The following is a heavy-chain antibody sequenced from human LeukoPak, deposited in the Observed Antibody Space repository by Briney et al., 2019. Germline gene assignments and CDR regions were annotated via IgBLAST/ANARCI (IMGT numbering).Heavy chain of an antibody. V-gene: IGHV3-7*01. J-gene: IGHJ6*04. Sequence: GGSLRLSCAASGFTFSSYWMSWVRQAPGKGLEWVANIKQDGGEKYYVGSVKGRFTVSRDNAKNSLYLQMNSLRAEVTAVYYCAREWNYYGSGIMDVWGKGTTVTVSS. D-gene: IGHD3-10*01. CDR1: GFTFSSYW. CDR3: AREWNYYGSGIMDV. CDR2: IKQDGGEK.